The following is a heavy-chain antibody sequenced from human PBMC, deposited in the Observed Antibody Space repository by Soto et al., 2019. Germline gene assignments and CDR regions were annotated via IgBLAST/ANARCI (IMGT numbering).Heavy chain of an antibody. D-gene: IGHD3-10*01. CDR1: GDTFSRST. CDR2: TIPILSMS. CDR3: ATNYGSGSAHFDN. Sequence: QMVQSGAEVRKPGSSVKVSCTASGDTFSRSTLSWLRQAPGQGLEWMGRTIPILSMSDYAQKFQGRVSITADKSTSTVYMVLSRLRSEDTAVYYCATNYGSGSAHFDNWGHGTLVTVSS. J-gene: IGHJ4*01. V-gene: IGHV1-69*02.